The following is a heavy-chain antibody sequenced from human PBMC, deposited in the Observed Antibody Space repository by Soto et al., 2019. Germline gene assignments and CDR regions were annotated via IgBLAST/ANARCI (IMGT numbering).Heavy chain of an antibody. V-gene: IGHV1-69*13. CDR2: IIPIFGTA. J-gene: IGHJ6*02. CDR1: GGTFSSYA. CDR3: ARDEKDIVATIPYYYYYYGMDV. D-gene: IGHD5-12*01. Sequence: SVKVSCKASGGTFSSYAISWVRQAPGQGLEWMGGIIPIFGTANYAQKFQGRVTITADESTSTAYMELSSRRSEDTAVYYCARDEKDIVATIPYYYYYYGMDVWGQGTTVTVSS.